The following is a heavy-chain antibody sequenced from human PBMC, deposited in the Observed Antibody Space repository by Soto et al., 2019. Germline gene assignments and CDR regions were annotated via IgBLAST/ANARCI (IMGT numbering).Heavy chain of an antibody. V-gene: IGHV1-46*01. CDR3: ARPLIGNTVDL. CDR1: GYTFINYF. D-gene: IGHD1-7*01. J-gene: IGHJ3*01. CDR2: VHPSRGTA. Sequence: QAQLLQSGAEMKKPGASVKVSCKASGYTFINYFIHWVRQAPGQGLEWIGIVHPSRGTADNAQKFQGRVTLTTDMSTRTVYMDLRSLRSEDTAVYYCARPLIGNTVDLWGQGTTVIVSS.